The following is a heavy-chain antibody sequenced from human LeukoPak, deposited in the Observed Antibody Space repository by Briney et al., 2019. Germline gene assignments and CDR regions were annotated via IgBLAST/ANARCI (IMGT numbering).Heavy chain of an antibody. V-gene: IGHV4-34*01. CDR1: GGSISSYY. J-gene: IGHJ3*02. CDR3: ARVNPGYSSGWYAFDI. CDR2: INHSGST. Sequence: SETLSLTCTVSGGSISSYYWSWIRQPPGKGLEWIGEINHSGSTNYNPSLKSRVTISVDTSKNQFSLKLSSVTAADTAVYYCARVNPGYSSGWYAFDIWGQGTMVTVSS. D-gene: IGHD6-19*01.